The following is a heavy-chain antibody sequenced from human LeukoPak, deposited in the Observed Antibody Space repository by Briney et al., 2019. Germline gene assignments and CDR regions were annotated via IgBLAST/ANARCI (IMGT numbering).Heavy chain of an antibody. Sequence: SETLSLTCTVSGGSIRSYYWSWIRQPPGKGLEWIGYIYNSGNTNYNPSLKSRVTVSADTSKNQFPLKLSSVTAADTAIYYCARVSGYSSGWYSFDYWGQGTLVTVSP. V-gene: IGHV4-59*01. CDR1: GGSIRSYY. CDR3: ARVSGYSSGWYSFDY. D-gene: IGHD6-19*01. J-gene: IGHJ4*02. CDR2: IYNSGNT.